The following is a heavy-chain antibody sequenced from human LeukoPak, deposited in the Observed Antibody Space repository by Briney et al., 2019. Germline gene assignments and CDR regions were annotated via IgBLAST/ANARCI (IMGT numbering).Heavy chain of an antibody. D-gene: IGHD5-18*01. V-gene: IGHV1-2*02. CDR3: ARSGTWIQLWLQDY. J-gene: IGHJ4*02. CDR2: INPNSGGT. CDR1: GYTFTFYY. Sequence: ASVKVSCKASGYTFTFYYMHWVRQAPGQGLEWMGWINPNSGGTNYAQKFQGRVTMTRDTSISTAYMELSRLRSDDTAVYYCARSGTWIQLWLQDYWGQGILVTVSS.